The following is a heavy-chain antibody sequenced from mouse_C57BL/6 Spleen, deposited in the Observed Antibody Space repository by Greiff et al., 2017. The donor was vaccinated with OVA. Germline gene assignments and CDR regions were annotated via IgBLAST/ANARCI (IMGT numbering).Heavy chain of an antibody. CDR2: IDPSDSYT. Sequence: QVQLQQPGAELVMPGASVKLSCKASGYTFTSYWMHWVKQRPGQGLEWIGEIDPSDSYTNYNQKFKGKSTLTVDKSSSTAYMQLSSLTSEDSAVYYCARSPITMGGYFDVWGTGTTVTVSS. J-gene: IGHJ1*03. CDR1: GYTFTSYW. V-gene: IGHV1-69*01. D-gene: IGHD1-1*02. CDR3: ARSPITMGGYFDV.